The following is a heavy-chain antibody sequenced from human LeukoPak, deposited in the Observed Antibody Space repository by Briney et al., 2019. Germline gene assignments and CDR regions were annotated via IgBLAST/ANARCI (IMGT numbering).Heavy chain of an antibody. D-gene: IGHD6-13*01. CDR2: IGTAGDT. Sequence: GGSLRLSCAASGFTFSSYDMHWVRQATGKGLEWVSAIGTAGDTYYPGSVKGRFTISRENAKNSLYLQTNSLRAGDTAVYYCARYSSSSSFDYWGQGTLVTVSS. CDR3: ARYSSSSSFDY. J-gene: IGHJ4*02. V-gene: IGHV3-13*01. CDR1: GFTFSSYD.